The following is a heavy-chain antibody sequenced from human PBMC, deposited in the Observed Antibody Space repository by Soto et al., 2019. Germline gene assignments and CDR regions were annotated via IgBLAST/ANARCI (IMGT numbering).Heavy chain of an antibody. CDR1: GFMFSSYG. CDR3: AKDPSTGPPDC. J-gene: IGHJ4*02. Sequence: GGSLRLSCAAAGFMFSSYGMTWVRQAPGKGLQWVATIHPSGGSTHYAESVRGRFTISRDNSRDTLYLQMNSLRAEDTAVYYCAKDPSTGPPDCWGQGALVTVSS. CDR2: IHPSGGST. D-gene: IGHD3-9*01. V-gene: IGHV3-23*01.